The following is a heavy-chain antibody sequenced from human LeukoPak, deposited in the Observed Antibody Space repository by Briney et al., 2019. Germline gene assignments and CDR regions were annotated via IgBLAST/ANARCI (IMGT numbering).Heavy chain of an antibody. V-gene: IGHV3-30*07. CDR3: VRVMNYYDSSGYGNYFDY. CDR1: GFTFSSYT. CDR2: ISGDATGRVP. D-gene: IGHD3-22*01. Sequence: GGSLRLSCAASGFTFSSYTMHWVRQTPGKGLEWVAVISGDATGRVPYYAESVKGRFTISRDNTKNSLYLQMNSLRAEDTALYYCVRVMNYYDSSGYGNYFDYWGQGTLVTVSS. J-gene: IGHJ4*02.